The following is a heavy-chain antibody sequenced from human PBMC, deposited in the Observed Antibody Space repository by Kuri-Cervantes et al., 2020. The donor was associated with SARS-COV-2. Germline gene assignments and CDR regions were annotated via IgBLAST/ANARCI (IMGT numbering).Heavy chain of an antibody. CDR2: IIPIFGTA. J-gene: IGHJ6*02. CDR3: AQGRGVAASSSVDYYGMDV. CDR1: GGTFSSYA. D-gene: IGHD2-15*01. V-gene: IGHV1-69*13. Sequence: SVKVSCKASGGTFSSYAISWVRQAPGQGLEWMGGIIPIFGTANYAQKFQGRVTITADESTSTAYMELSSLRSEDTAVYYCAQGRGVAASSSVDYYGMDVWGQGTTVTVSS.